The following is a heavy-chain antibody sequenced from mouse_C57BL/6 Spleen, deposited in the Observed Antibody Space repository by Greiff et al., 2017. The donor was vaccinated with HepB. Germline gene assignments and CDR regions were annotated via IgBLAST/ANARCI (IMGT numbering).Heavy chain of an antibody. V-gene: IGHV2-5*01. D-gene: IGHD2-1*01. CDR3: AKGGLGNYVWYFDV. CDR2: IWRGGST. J-gene: IGHJ1*03. CDR1: GFSLTSYG. Sequence: VQLQQSGPGLVQPSQSLSITCTVSGFSLTSYGVHWVRQSPGKGLEWLGVIWRGGSTAYNAAFMSRLSITKDNSKSQVFFKMNSLQADDTAIYYCAKGGLGNYVWYFDVWGTGTTVTVSS.